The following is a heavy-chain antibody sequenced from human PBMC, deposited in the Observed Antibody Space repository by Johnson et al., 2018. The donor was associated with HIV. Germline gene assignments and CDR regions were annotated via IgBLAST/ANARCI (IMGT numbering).Heavy chain of an antibody. Sequence: QVQLVESGGGVVQPGRSLRLSCAASGFTFSSYAMHCVRQAPGKGLEWVAVISYDGSNKYYADSVKGRFTISRDNSKNTLYLQMNSLRAEDTAVYYCARGAPPTWYSSSWRGGALDIWGQGTMVTVSS. D-gene: IGHD6-13*01. V-gene: IGHV3-30*14. CDR2: ISYDGSNK. J-gene: IGHJ3*02. CDR3: ARGAPPTWYSSSWRGGALDI. CDR1: GFTFSSYA.